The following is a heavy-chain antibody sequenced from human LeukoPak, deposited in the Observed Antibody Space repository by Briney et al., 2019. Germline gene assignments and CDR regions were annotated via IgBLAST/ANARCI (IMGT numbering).Heavy chain of an antibody. Sequence: KPSETLSLTCTVSGGSISSSSYYWGWIRQPPGKGLEWIGEINHSGSTNYNPSLKSRVTISVDTSKNQFSLKLSSVTAADTAVYYCARERERYHNYFDYWGLGTLVTVSS. D-gene: IGHD3-9*01. V-gene: IGHV4-39*07. CDR3: ARERERYHNYFDY. CDR2: INHSGST. CDR1: GGSISSSSYY. J-gene: IGHJ4*02.